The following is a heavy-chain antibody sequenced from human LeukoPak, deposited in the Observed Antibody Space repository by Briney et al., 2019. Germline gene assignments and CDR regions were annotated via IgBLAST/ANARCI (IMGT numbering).Heavy chain of an antibody. CDR3: ARGLGGDHVLGSCFYY. V-gene: IGHV4-34*01. CDR1: GGSFSGYY. CDR2: INHSGST. J-gene: IGHJ4*01. Sequence: SETLSLTFAVYGGSFSGYYWSWIRQPPGKGLEWIGEINHSGSTNYNPSLKSRVTISVDTSKNQFSLKLSSVTAADTAVYYCARGLGGDHVLGSCFYYWGHGTLVTVSS. D-gene: IGHD2-21*02.